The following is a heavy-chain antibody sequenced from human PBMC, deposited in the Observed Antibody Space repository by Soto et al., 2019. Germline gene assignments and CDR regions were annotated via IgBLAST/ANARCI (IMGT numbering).Heavy chain of an antibody. D-gene: IGHD6-6*01. CDR1: GFTFSSYA. J-gene: IGHJ4*02. V-gene: IGHV3-23*02. CDR3: AKGTKKYSSSYIFDY. CDR2: ISGSGGST. Sequence: EVQLLESGGGLVQPGGSLRLSCAASGFTFSSYAMSWVRQAPGTGLEWVSAISGSGGSTYYGDSVKGRFTISRDNSKNTMYLQMNSLKSKDTAVYYCAKGTKKYSSSYIFDYWGQGTLVTVSS.